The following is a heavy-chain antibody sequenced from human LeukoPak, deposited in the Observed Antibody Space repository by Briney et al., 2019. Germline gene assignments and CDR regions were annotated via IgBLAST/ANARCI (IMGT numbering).Heavy chain of an antibody. V-gene: IGHV3-66*01. D-gene: IGHD3-9*01. CDR3: ARARNYLRYLDWWS. CDR2: IYSGGST. J-gene: IGHJ4*02. Sequence: GGSLRLSCAASGFTVSSNYMSWVRQAPGKGLEWVSVIYSGGSTYYADSVKGRFTISRDNSKNTLYLQMNSLRAEDTAVYYCARARNYLRYLDWWSWGQGTLVTVSS. CDR1: GFTVSSNY.